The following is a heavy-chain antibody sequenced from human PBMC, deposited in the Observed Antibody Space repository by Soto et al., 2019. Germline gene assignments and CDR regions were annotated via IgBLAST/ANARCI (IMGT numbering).Heavy chain of an antibody. CDR3: ARVPRESTTRDY. CDR2: MNPNSGDT. Sequence: ASVKVSCTASGYNFINYDINWVRQASGQGLEWMGWMNPNSGDTGFAQNFQGRVTMTRNTSISTAYMELSSLRSEDTAVYYCARVPRESTTRDYWG. D-gene: IGHD1-1*01. CDR1: GYNFINYD. V-gene: IGHV1-8*01. J-gene: IGHJ4*01.